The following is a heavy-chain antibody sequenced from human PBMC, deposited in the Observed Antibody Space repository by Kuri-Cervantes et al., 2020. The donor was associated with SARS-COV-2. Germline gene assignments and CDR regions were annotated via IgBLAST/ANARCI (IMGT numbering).Heavy chain of an antibody. CDR1: GGSISSYY. D-gene: IGHD3-16*02. V-gene: IGHV4-59*01. Sequence: GSLRLSCTVSGGSISSYYWSWIRQPPGKGLEWIGYIFYSGSTNYNPSLKSRVTISVDTSKNQFSLKLSSVTAADTAVYYCARDPLGFTFGGVIVDAFDIWGQGTMVTVSS. J-gene: IGHJ3*02. CDR3: ARDPLGFTFGGVIVDAFDI. CDR2: IFYSGST.